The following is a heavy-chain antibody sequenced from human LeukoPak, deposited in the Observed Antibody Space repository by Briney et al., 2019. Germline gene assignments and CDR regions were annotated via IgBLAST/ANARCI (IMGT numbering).Heavy chain of an antibody. CDR2: IYSGGST. Sequence: PGGSLRLSCAASGFTVSSNYMSWVRQAPGKGLEWVSMIYSGGSTYYADSVKGRFTISRDNSKNTLDLQMNSLRAEDTAVHYCARRGHGYGSPFDYWGQGTLVTVSS. D-gene: IGHD5-18*01. J-gene: IGHJ4*02. CDR3: ARRGHGYGSPFDY. CDR1: GFTVSSNY. V-gene: IGHV3-66*04.